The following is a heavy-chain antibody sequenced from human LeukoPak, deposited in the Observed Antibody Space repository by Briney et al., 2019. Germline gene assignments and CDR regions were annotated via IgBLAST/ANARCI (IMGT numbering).Heavy chain of an antibody. CDR1: GGSISSYY. D-gene: IGHD6-13*01. CDR3: ARAIRIAAAGPNYWYFDL. CDR2: IYHSGST. J-gene: IGHJ2*01. Sequence: SETLSLTCTVSGGSISSYYWSWIRQPPGKGLEWIGYIYHSGSTNYNPSLKSRVTISVDTSKNQFSLKLSSVTAADTAVYYCARAIRIAAAGPNYWYFDLWGRGTLVTVSS. V-gene: IGHV4-59*01.